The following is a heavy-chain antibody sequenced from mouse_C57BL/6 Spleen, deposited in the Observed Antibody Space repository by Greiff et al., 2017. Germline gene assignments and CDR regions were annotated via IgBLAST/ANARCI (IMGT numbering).Heavy chain of an antibody. J-gene: IGHJ2*01. CDR2: IDPSDSET. V-gene: IGHV1-52*01. Sequence: QVQLQQPGAELVRPGSSVKLSCKASGYTFTSYWMHWVKQRPIQGLEWIGNIDPSDSETHYNQKFKDKATLTVDKSSSTAYMQLSSLTSEDSAVYYCARGNDPYWDYFDYWGQGTTLTVSS. CDR3: ARGNDPYWDYFDY. CDR1: GYTFTSYW. D-gene: IGHD2-3*01.